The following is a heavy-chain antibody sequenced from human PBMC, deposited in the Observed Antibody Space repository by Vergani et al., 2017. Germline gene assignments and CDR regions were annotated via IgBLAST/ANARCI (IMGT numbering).Heavy chain of an antibody. CDR2: ISGSGGST. V-gene: IGHV3-23*04. J-gene: IGHJ6*03. D-gene: IGHD4-17*01. Sequence: EVQLVESGGGLVQPGGSLRLSCAASGFTFSSYAMSWVRQAPGKGLEWVSAISGSGGSTYYADSVKGRFTISRDNSKNTLYLQMNSLRAEDTAVYYCARLPGRTHDYGDVGGYMDVWGKGTTVTVSS. CDR3: ARLPGRTHDYGDVGGYMDV. CDR1: GFTFSSYA.